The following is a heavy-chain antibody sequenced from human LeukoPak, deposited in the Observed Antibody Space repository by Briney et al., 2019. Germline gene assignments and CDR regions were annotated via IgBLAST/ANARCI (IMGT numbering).Heavy chain of an antibody. Sequence: PGGSLRLSCAASGFTFSSYSMNWVRQAPGKGLEWVSCISSSSSYIYYADSVKGRFTISRDSAKNSLYLQMNSLRAEDTAVYYCARAHNWNYGTFDYSGQGTLVTVSS. D-gene: IGHD1-7*01. CDR1: GFTFSSYS. V-gene: IGHV3-21*01. J-gene: IGHJ4*02. CDR3: ARAHNWNYGTFDY. CDR2: ISSSSSYI.